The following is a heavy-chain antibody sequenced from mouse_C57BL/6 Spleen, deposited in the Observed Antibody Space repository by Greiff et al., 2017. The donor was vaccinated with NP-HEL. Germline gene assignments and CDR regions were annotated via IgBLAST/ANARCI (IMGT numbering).Heavy chain of an antibody. J-gene: IGHJ2*01. Sequence: VQLQQSGAELVMPGASVKLSCKASGYTFTSYWMHWVKQRPGQGLEWIGEIDPSDSYTNYNQKFKGKSTLTVDKSSSTAYMQLSSLTSEDSAVYYCARGRMVKYYFDYWGQGTTLTVSS. V-gene: IGHV1-69*01. CDR3: ARGRMVKYYFDY. CDR2: IDPSDSYT. CDR1: GYTFTSYW. D-gene: IGHD2-1*01.